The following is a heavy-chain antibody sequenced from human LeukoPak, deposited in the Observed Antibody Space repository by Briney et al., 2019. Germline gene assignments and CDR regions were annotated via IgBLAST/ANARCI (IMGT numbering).Heavy chain of an antibody. Sequence: PSETLSLTCTVSGGSISSYYRSWIRQPAGKGLEWIGRIYTSGSTNYNPSLKSRVTMSVDTSKNQFSLKLSSMTAADTAVYYCARGAGILTGYSPPRWFDPWGQGTLVTVSS. J-gene: IGHJ5*02. V-gene: IGHV4-4*07. CDR2: IYTSGST. D-gene: IGHD3-9*01. CDR3: ARGAGILTGYSPPRWFDP. CDR1: GGSISSYY.